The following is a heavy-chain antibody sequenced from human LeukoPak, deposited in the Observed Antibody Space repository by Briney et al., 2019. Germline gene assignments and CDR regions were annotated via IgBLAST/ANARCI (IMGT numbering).Heavy chain of an antibody. CDR1: GYTFSSYG. CDR2: ISVYNGNI. V-gene: IGHV1-18*01. Sequence: ASVKVSCKASGYTFSSYGISWVRQAPGQGLEWMGWISVYNGNIKYAQKFQGRVTMTTDRSTSTAYMELRSLRSDDTAVYYCARDCSSTSAHLVDLCYPDYWGQGTLVTVSS. D-gene: IGHD2-2*01. J-gene: IGHJ4*02. CDR3: ARDCSSTSAHLVDLCYPDY.